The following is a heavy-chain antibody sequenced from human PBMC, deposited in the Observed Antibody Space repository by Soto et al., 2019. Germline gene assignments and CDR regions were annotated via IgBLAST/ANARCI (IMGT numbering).Heavy chain of an antibody. CDR1: GYTFTSYA. J-gene: IGHJ4*02. CDR2: INAGNGNT. V-gene: IGHV1-3*01. CDR3: ARGRGSYLFDY. D-gene: IGHD1-26*01. Sequence: GASVKVSCKASGYTFTSYAMHWVRQAPGQRLEWMGWINAGNGNTKYSQKFQGRVTITRDTSASTAYMELSSLRSEDTAVYYCARGRGSYLFDYWGQGTLVTVSS.